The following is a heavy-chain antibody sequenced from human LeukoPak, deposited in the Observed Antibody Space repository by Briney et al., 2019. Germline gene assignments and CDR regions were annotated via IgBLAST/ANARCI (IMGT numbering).Heavy chain of an antibody. CDR3: AREASYDILSGYGMDV. CDR1: GFTFSSYG. CDR2: IWYDGSNK. J-gene: IGHJ6*02. D-gene: IGHD3-9*01. Sequence: GRSLRLSCAASGFTFSSYGMHWVRQAPGKGLEWVAVIWYDGSNKYYADSVKGRFTISRDNSKNTLYLQMNSLRAEDTAVYYCAREASYDILSGYGMDVWGQGTTVTVSS. V-gene: IGHV3-33*01.